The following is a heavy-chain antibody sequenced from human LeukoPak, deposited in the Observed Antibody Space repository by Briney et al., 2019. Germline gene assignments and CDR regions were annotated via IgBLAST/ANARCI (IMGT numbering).Heavy chain of an antibody. CDR3: ARGGGTYYDILTGYYYFDY. Sequence: GGSLRLSCAASGFTLSSYEMNWVRQAPGKGLEWVSYISSSGSTIYYADSVKGRFTISRYNAKNTLYLQMNGLRAEDTAVYYCARGGGTYYDILTGYYYFDYWGQGTLVTVSS. V-gene: IGHV3-48*03. CDR2: ISSSGSTI. J-gene: IGHJ4*02. D-gene: IGHD3-9*01. CDR1: GFTLSSYE.